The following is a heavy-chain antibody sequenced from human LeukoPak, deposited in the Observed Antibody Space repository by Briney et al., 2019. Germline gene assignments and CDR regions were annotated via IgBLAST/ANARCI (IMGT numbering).Heavy chain of an antibody. CDR3: ARGHYQGFDY. CDR1: GGSIRSRDYY. Sequence: SETLSLTCNMSGGSIRSRDYYWGWIRQPPVKGLEWIGNIYYLGRTYYNPSLKSRVTLSVDTSKNQFSLRLNSVTAADTAVYYCARGHYQGFDYWGQGTLVTVSS. CDR2: IYYLGRT. J-gene: IGHJ4*02. V-gene: IGHV4-39*07. D-gene: IGHD2-2*01.